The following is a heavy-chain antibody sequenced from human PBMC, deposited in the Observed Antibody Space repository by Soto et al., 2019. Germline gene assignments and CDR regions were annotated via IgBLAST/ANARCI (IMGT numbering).Heavy chain of an antibody. D-gene: IGHD3-22*01. Sequence: EVQLLESGGGLVQPGGSLTLSCAASGFTFSNYAMSWVRQAPGKGLEWVSSVSGAGLITYYADSVRGRFTISRDNSRNTLYLQIDSVRAADTGDYYCAKAQDYYFDSGTYNWFDPWGHGTLVTVSS. J-gene: IGHJ5*02. CDR3: AKAQDYYFDSGTYNWFDP. V-gene: IGHV3-23*01. CDR1: GFTFSNYA. CDR2: VSGAGLIT.